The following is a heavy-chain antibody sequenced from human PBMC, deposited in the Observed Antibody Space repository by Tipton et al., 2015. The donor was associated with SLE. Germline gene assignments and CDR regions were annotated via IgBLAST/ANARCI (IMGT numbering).Heavy chain of an antibody. Sequence: LRLSCAASGFTFSSYSMNWVRQPPGKGLEWIGEINHSGSTNYNPSLKSRVTISVDTSKNQFSLKLSSVTAADTAVYYCARGSIAVAGTFDYWGQGTLVTVSS. CDR2: INHSGST. CDR1: GFTFSSYS. V-gene: IGHV4-34*01. CDR3: ARGSIAVAGTFDY. D-gene: IGHD6-19*01. J-gene: IGHJ4*02.